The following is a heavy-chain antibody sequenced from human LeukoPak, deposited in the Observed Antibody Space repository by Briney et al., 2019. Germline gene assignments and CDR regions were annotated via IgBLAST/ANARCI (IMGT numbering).Heavy chain of an antibody. V-gene: IGHV3-64D*06. D-gene: IGHD6-13*01. CDR2: ITGNGVGT. CDR3: AKDSYSSSWYYFDY. J-gene: IGHJ4*02. CDR1: GFNFNNYA. Sequence: GGSLRLSCSATGFNFNNYAMNWVRQAPGKGLEYVSAITGNGVGTYYADSVKGRFTVSRDNSKNTLYLQMSSLRTEDTAVYYCAKDSYSSSWYYFDYWGQGTLVTVSS.